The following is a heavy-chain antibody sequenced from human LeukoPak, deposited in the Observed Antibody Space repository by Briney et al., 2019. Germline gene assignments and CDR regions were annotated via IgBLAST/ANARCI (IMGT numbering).Heavy chain of an antibody. CDR2: ISGSGGST. CDR1: GVPFSSYA. J-gene: IGHJ4*02. D-gene: IGHD3-16*01. CDR3: AKVLDYDYVWGSCLNDY. V-gene: IGHV3-23*01. Sequence: GGSLRLSCAASGVPFSSYAMIWVRQAPGKGLEWVSGISGSGGSTYYADSVKGRFTISRDNPKNTLYLQMNSLRAEDTAVYYCAKVLDYDYVWGSCLNDYWGQGTLVTVSS.